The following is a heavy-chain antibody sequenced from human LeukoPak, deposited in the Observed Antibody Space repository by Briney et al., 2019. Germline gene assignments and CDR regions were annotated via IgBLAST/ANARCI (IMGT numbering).Heavy chain of an antibody. J-gene: IGHJ4*02. D-gene: IGHD3-22*01. V-gene: IGHV4-39*01. Sequence: SETLSLTCTVSGGSISSSSYYWSWIRQPPGKGLEWIGSIYYSGSTYYNPSLKSRVTISVDTSKNQFSLKLSSVTAADTAVYYCARYYYDSSGYPTEAVYWGQGTLVTVSS. CDR1: GGSISSSSYY. CDR2: IYYSGST. CDR3: ARYYYDSSGYPTEAVY.